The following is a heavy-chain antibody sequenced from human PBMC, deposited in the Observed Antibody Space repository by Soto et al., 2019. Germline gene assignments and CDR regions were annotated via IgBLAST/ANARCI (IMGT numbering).Heavy chain of an antibody. D-gene: IGHD3-16*01. J-gene: IGHJ4*02. V-gene: IGHV3-72*01. CDR1: GFIFSDYY. CDR3: ARDTGGSYDY. CDR2: TRNKVNSFSA. Sequence: EVQLMESGGGLVQPGGSLRLSCAASGFIFSDYYMDWVRQVPGKGLELVGRTRNKVNSFSAEYAASVKGRFSIYRDASKDSMYLQMNSLKSDDTAVYYCARDTGGSYDYWGQGALVTVSS.